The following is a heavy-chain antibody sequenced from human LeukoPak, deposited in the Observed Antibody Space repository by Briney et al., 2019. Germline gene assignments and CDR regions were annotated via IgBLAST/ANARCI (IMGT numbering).Heavy chain of an antibody. J-gene: IGHJ4*02. Sequence: PGGSLRLSCAASGFTVKDNFMSWVRQAPGKGLEWISILYVNENRYYADSVKGRFIISRDTSKNTLYLQMNSLRAEDTAMYYCVREDLGVDYWGQGTLVTVSS. CDR1: GFTVKDNF. CDR2: LYVNENR. D-gene: IGHD1-26*01. CDR3: VREDLGVDY. V-gene: IGHV3-53*01.